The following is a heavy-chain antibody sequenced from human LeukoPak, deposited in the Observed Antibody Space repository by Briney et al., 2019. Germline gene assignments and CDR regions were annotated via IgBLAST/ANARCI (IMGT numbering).Heavy chain of an antibody. CDR2: ISSSSSYI. CDR3: ANGYSYGTAFDY. Sequence: GGSLRLSCAASGFTFSSYWMNWARQAPGKGLEWVSSISSSSSYIYYADSVKGRFTISRDNAKNSLYLQMNSLRAEDTAVYYCANGYSYGTAFDYWGQGTLVTVSS. V-gene: IGHV3-21*01. J-gene: IGHJ4*02. D-gene: IGHD5-18*01. CDR1: GFTFSSYW.